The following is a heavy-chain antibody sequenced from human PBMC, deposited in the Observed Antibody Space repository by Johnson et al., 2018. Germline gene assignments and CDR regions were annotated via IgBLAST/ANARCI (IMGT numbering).Heavy chain of an antibody. J-gene: IGHJ1*01. Sequence: EVQLVESGGGLIQPGGSLRLSCAASGFTVSASYMSWVRQAPGKGLEWVSAIYIDGSTYYADSVKGRFTISRDNSVNTLYLQMNSLRAEDTAVYYCARSRGAPRSSGLTVDFQHWGQGTLVTVSS. V-gene: IGHV3-53*01. CDR1: GFTVSASY. D-gene: IGHD6-19*01. CDR3: ARSRGAPRSSGLTVDFQH. CDR2: IYIDGST.